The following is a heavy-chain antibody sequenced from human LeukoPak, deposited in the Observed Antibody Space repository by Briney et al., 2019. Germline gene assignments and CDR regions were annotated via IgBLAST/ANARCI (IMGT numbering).Heavy chain of an antibody. CDR1: GFDFRTHA. Sequence: QPGTSLRLSRSASGFDFRTHAMHWVRQAPGKGLEWVAMIWRGGNYKFYVDSVQGRCTISRDDSRNMLYLQMYSLTVDDTAVYYCVIDPPDSGWAFWSWGQGALVSVSS. CDR2: IWRGGNYK. V-gene: IGHV3-33*03. CDR3: VIDPPDSGWAFWS. J-gene: IGHJ5*02. D-gene: IGHD6-19*01.